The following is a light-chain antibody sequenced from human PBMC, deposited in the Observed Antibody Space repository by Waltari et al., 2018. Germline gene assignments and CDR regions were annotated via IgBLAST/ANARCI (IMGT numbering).Light chain of an antibody. Sequence: QSVLTHPPSVSAAPGQKVTISCSGSSSNIGNYFVSWYHQLPGTTPKLLIYDDNKRPSGIPDRFSASKSGTSATLDIAGLQIGDEADYYCATWDNSLTAVVFGGGTKLTVL. CDR1: SSNIGNYF. CDR2: DDN. J-gene: IGLJ3*02. CDR3: ATWDNSLTAVV. V-gene: IGLV1-51*01.